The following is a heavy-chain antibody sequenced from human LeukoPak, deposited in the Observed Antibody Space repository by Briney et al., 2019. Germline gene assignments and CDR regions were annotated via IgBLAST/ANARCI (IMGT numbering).Heavy chain of an antibody. V-gene: IGHV4-34*01. CDR1: GGSFSGYY. J-gene: IGHJ3*02. Sequence: SETLSLTCAVYGGSFSGYYWSWIRQPPGKGLEWIGEINHSGSTNYNPSLKSRVTISIDTSKNQFSLKLRSVTAADTAVYYCARQGRNVLRYFDWLGAFDIWGQGTMVTVSS. CDR2: INHSGST. D-gene: IGHD3-9*01. CDR3: ARQGRNVLRYFDWLGAFDI.